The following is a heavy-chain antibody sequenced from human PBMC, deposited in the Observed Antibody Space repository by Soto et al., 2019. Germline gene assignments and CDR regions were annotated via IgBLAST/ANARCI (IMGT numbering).Heavy chain of an antibody. CDR3: ARGISRLPAAIRRGDYYYYGMDV. V-gene: IGHV1-69*01. CDR1: GGTFSSYA. CDR2: IIPIFGTA. D-gene: IGHD2-2*02. Sequence: QVQLVQSGAEVKKPGSSVNVSCKASGGTFSSYAISWVRQAPGQGLEWMGGIIPIFGTANYAQKFQGRVTITADESTSTAYMELSSLRPEDTAVYYCARGISRLPAAIRRGDYYYYGMDVWGQGTTVTVSS. J-gene: IGHJ6*02.